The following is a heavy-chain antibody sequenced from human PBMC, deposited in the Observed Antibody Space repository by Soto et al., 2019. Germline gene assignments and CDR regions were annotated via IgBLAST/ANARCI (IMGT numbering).Heavy chain of an antibody. CDR3: AREGVTNYTDHYFDL. CDR1: GFAFYYYN. V-gene: IGHV3-21*01. Sequence: PGGSLRLSCAASGFAFYYYNMNWVRQAPGRGLEWVSSISGSGIDIHFTDSVKGRFTISRDNAKTSLYLQMDSLRPEDTAIYYFAREGVTNYTDHYFDLWGHGALVTVSS. CDR2: ISGSGIDI. J-gene: IGHJ4*03. D-gene: IGHD4-4*01.